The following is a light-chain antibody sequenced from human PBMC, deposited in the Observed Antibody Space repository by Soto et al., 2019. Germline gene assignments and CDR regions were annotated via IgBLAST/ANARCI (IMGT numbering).Light chain of an antibody. CDR2: GVT. J-gene: IGLJ1*01. CDR1: SGDIGGYNY. CDR3: SSYTDINTHTV. Sequence: QSVLTQPASVSGSPGQSITISCSGSSGDIGGYNYVSWFQQHPGNAPQLLIYGVTYRPSGVSNRFSGSKSGNTASLTISGLHADHEADYYCSSYTDINTHTVFATGTKLTVL. V-gene: IGLV2-14*01.